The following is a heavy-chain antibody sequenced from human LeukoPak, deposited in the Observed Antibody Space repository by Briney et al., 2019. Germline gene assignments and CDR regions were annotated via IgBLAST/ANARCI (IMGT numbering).Heavy chain of an antibody. V-gene: IGHV1-2*02. CDR2: INPNSGGT. Sequence: ASVKVSCKASGYTFTGYYMHWVRQAPGQGLEWMGWINPNSGGTNYAQKFQGRVTMTRDTSISTAYMELSRLRSDDTAVYYCARKHSDSGSYGPWGQGTQVTVSS. J-gene: IGHJ5*02. D-gene: IGHD3-10*01. CDR3: ARKHSDSGSYGP. CDR1: GYTFTGYY.